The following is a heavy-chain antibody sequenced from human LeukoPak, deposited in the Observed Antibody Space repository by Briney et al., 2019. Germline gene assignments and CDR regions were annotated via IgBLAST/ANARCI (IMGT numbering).Heavy chain of an antibody. V-gene: IGHV3-21*06. D-gene: IGHD1-26*01. J-gene: IGHJ4*02. CDR3: ARDRVGATTNFDY. Sequence: GSLRLSCAASGFTFSSYAMSWVRQAPGMGLAWVSSISGSSKYIYYADSVKGRFTISRDNAKNSLYLQMNSLRAEDTAVDYCARDRVGATTNFDYWGQGTLVTVSS. CDR1: GFTFSSYA. CDR2: ISGSSKYI.